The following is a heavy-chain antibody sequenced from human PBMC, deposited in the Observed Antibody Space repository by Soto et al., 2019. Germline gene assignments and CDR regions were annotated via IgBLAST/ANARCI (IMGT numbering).Heavy chain of an antibody. CDR3: ARGPKSVCSSTSCTRGYYYYYYMDV. CDR2: INHSGST. V-gene: IGHV4-34*01. D-gene: IGHD2-2*01. CDR1: GGSFSGYY. Sequence: SETLSLTCAVYGGSFSGYYWSWIRQPPGKGLEWIGEINHSGSTNYNPSLKSRVTISVDTSKNQFSLKLSSVTAADTAVYYCARGPKSVCSSTSCTRGYYYYYYMDVWGKGTTVTVSS. J-gene: IGHJ6*03.